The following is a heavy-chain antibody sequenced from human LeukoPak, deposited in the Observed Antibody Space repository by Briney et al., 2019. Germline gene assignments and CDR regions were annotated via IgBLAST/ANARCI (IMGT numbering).Heavy chain of an antibody. D-gene: IGHD6-6*01. CDR2: INPNSGGT. CDR1: GYTFTGYY. J-gene: IGHJ4*02. Sequence: ASVTVSCKASGYTFTGYYMHWVRQAPGQGLEWMGWINPNSGGTNYAQKFQGRVTMTRDTSISTAYMELSRLRSDDTAVYYCARDQEHSVSGGGWGQGTLVTVSS. V-gene: IGHV1-2*02. CDR3: ARDQEHSVSGGG.